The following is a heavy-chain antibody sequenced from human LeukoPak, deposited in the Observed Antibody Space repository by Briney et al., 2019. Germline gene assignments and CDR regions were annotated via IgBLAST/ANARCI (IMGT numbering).Heavy chain of an antibody. J-gene: IGHJ6*03. CDR1: GFTFSSYS. V-gene: IGHV3-48*01. CDR3: ARTNYMDV. CDR2: ISSSTSTI. Sequence: GGSLRLSCAGSGFTFSSYSMNWVRQAPGKGLEWVSYISSSTSTIYYADSVKGRFTISRDNAKNSLYLLMNSLRAEDTAVYYCARTNYMDVWGKGTTVTISS.